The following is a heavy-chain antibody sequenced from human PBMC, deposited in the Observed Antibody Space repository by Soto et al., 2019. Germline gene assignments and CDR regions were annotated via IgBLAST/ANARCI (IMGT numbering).Heavy chain of an antibody. V-gene: IGHV4-34*01. Sequence: PSETLSLTCAVYGGSFRDYIWSWIRQPPGKGLVWIGEINHSGRTNYNPSLKSRVTISLDTSKNQFSLKLSSVTAADTAVYFCARALGDYRPQSSPGTTYYGMDVWDQGTTVTVSS. CDR1: GGSFRDYI. CDR3: ARALGDYRPQSSPGTTYYGMDV. J-gene: IGHJ6*02. D-gene: IGHD2-21*01. CDR2: INHSGRT.